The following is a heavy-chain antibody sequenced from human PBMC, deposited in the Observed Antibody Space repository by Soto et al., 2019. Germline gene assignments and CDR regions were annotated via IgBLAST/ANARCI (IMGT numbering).Heavy chain of an antibody. D-gene: IGHD3-3*01. CDR1: GFTFSRHA. Sequence: PGGSLRLSCAASGFTFSRHAIHWVRLTPGRGLEWVLAISRDGSYIYYTDSVKGRFTVSRDNSKNTVFVQMNRLIPDDTALYFCACTRNGGVADSFDSWGQGTRVTVS. CDR3: ACTRNGGVADSFDS. V-gene: IGHV3-30*04. CDR2: ISRDGSYI. J-gene: IGHJ5*01.